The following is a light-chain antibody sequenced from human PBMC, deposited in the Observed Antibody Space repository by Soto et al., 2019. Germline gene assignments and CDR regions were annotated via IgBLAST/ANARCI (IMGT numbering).Light chain of an antibody. CDR3: SSYTSSSTYV. Sequence: LTRPASVSGSPGQSITISCTGTSSDVGGYNYVSWYQQHPGKAPKRMIYDVSNRPSGVSNRFSGSKSGNTASLTISGLQAEDEADYYCSSYTSSSTYVFGTGTKVTVL. CDR1: SSDVGGYNY. CDR2: DVS. V-gene: IGLV2-14*01. J-gene: IGLJ1*01.